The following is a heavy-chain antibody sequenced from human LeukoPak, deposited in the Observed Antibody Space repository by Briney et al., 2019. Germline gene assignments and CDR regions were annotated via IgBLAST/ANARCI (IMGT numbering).Heavy chain of an antibody. CDR2: IYYSGST. J-gene: IGHJ6*04. D-gene: IGHD6-19*01. CDR3: ARDKKQWLVKNGMDV. V-gene: IGHV4-28*03. CDR1: GYSISSSNW. Sequence: SETLSLTCAVSGYSISSSNWWGWIRQPPGKGLEWIGYIYYSGSTYYNPSLKSRVTMSVDTSKNQFSLKLSSVTAVDTAVYYCARDKKQWLVKNGMDVWGKGTTVTVSS.